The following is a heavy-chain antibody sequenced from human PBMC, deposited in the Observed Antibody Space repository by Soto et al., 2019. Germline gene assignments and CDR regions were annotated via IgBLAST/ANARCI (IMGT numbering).Heavy chain of an antibody. D-gene: IGHD6-19*01. V-gene: IGHV3-15*07. CDR1: GFTFSNVW. Sequence: EAQLVESGGGLVKPGGSLRLSCAASGFTFSNVWMHWVRQAPGKGLEWVGRIKSKIDGETTDYAAPVKGRFAVSRDDSINTLYLQMNSLLTEDTAIYYCTPLALKYGSGWYYFSEWGQGNLVNVS. CDR2: IKSKIDGETT. J-gene: IGHJ4*02. CDR3: TPLALKYGSGWYYFSE.